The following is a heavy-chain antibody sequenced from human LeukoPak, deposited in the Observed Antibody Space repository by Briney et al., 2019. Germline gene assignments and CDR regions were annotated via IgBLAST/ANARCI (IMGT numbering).Heavy chain of an antibody. D-gene: IGHD3-10*01. Sequence: PSETLSLTCTVSGGSISSYYWSWIRQPPGKGLEWIGYIYYSGSTNYNPSLKSRLIIIVDTAKNQFSLKLSAVTAADTAVYDCARAARLWSGGGFDYWGQGTLVTVSS. J-gene: IGHJ4*02. CDR3: ARAARLWSGGGFDY. V-gene: IGHV4-59*01. CDR1: GGSISSYY. CDR2: IYYSGST.